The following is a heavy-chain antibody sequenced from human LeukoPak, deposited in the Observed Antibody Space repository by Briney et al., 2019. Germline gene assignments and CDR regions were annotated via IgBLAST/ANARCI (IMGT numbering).Heavy chain of an antibody. CDR2: ISGDGGST. CDR1: GFTFDDYA. Sequence: GGSLRLSCAASGFTFDDYAMHWVRQAPGKGLEWVSLISGDGGSTYYADSVKGRFTISRDNIKNSLYLQMNSLRTEDTALYCCAKEMATPFDYWGQGTLVTVSS. V-gene: IGHV3-43*02. J-gene: IGHJ4*02. D-gene: IGHD5-24*01. CDR3: AKEMATPFDY.